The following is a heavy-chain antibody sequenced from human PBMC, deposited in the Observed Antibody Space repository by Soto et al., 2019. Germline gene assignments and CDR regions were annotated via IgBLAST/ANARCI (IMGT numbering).Heavy chain of an antibody. CDR3: AYTKDSSGFLTS. CDR2: IHWSDDK. D-gene: IGHD3-22*01. Sequence: SGPTLVNPTQTLTLTCSFSGFSLSAYGVRVIWFRQPPGETLEWLALIHWSDDKRYSPYLKSRLTITKDTSKNQVVLTLTNLDPLDTGTYFCAYTKDSSGFLTSWGQGILVTVSS. CDR1: GFSLSAYGVR. V-gene: IGHV2-5*01. J-gene: IGHJ5*02.